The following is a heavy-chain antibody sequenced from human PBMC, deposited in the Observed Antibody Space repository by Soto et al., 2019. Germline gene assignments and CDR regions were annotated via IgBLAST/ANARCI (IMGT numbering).Heavy chain of an antibody. V-gene: IGHV1-8*01. D-gene: IGHD3-16*01. CDR3: AREKSYGYADY. CDR1: GYTFTSYD. CDR2: MNPNSGNT. Sequence: QVQLVQSGAEVKKPGASVKVSCKASGYTFTSYDINWVRQATGQGLEWMGWMNPNSGNTGYAQKFQGKVTMTRNTSISTDYMEMSSLRPEAPAVYYRAREKSYGYADYWGQGTLVTVSS. J-gene: IGHJ4*02.